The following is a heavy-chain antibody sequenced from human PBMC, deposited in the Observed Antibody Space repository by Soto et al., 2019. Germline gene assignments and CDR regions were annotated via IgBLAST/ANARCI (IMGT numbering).Heavy chain of an antibody. Sequence: GGSLRLSCAASGFTFSSYAMSWVRQAPGKGLEWVSAISGSGGSTYYADSVKGRFTISRDNSKNTLYLQMNSLRAEDTAVYYCAKGSLRGPLGRSDYYGMDVWGQGTTVTVSS. CDR2: ISGSGGST. V-gene: IGHV3-23*01. CDR3: AKGSLRGPLGRSDYYGMDV. CDR1: GFTFSSYA. D-gene: IGHD3-10*01. J-gene: IGHJ6*02.